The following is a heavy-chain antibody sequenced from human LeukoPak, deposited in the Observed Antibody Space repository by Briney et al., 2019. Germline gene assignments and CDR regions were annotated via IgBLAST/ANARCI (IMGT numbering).Heavy chain of an antibody. CDR3: SSRDTATDY. V-gene: IGHV3-73*01. CDR2: IRSKANSYAT. Sequence: GGSLRLSCAASGFTFSGSAMHWVRQAPGKGLEWVGRIRSKANSYATAYAASVKGRFTISRDDSKNTAYLQMNSLKTEDTAVYYCSSRDTATDYWGQGTLVTVSS. J-gene: IGHJ4*02. D-gene: IGHD5-18*01. CDR1: GFTFSGSA.